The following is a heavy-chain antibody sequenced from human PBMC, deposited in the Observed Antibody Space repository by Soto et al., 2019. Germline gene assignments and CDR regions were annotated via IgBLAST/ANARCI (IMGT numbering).Heavy chain of an antibody. CDR1: GFTFSSYA. CDR3: ARDDRVYGGNSQSPYSYYYYGMDV. V-gene: IGHV3-30-3*01. CDR2: ISYDGSNK. Sequence: QVQLVESGGGVVQPGRSLRLSCAASGFTFSSYAMHWVRQAPGKGLEWVAVISYDGSNKYYADSVKGRFTISRDNSKNTLYLQMNSLRAEDTAVYYCARDDRVYGGNSQSPYSYYYYGMDVWGQGTTVTVSS. J-gene: IGHJ6*02. D-gene: IGHD4-17*01.